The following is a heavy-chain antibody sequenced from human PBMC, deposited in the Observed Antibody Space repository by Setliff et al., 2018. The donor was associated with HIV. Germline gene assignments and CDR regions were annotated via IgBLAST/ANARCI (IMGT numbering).Heavy chain of an antibody. CDR3: ARSQGIGNYYMDV. CDR1: GFTLINYG. Sequence: PGGSLRLSCEASGFTLINYGMLWVRQAPGKGLEWVSSISYGSTWVYYSDSVKGRFTISRDDAKNSLFLQVDSLTAEDTAVYYCARSQGIGNYYMDVWGKGTTVTVSS. V-gene: IGHV3-21*01. J-gene: IGHJ6*03. CDR2: ISYGSTWV. D-gene: IGHD2-15*01.